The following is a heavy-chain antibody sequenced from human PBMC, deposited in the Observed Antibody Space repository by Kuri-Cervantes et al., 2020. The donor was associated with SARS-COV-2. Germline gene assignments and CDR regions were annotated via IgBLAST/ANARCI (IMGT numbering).Heavy chain of an antibody. V-gene: IGHV3-30*03. CDR2: ISFDGSIK. D-gene: IGHD3-22*01. CDR3: ARVSYDSN. CDR1: GFMFSRCG. J-gene: IGHJ4*02. Sequence: GESLKISCAASGFMFSRCGMHWVRQAPGKGLEWVACISFDGSIKDNIVSGKGRFTISRDNSQNTLYLQMNSLRAEDTAVYYCARVSYDSNWGQGTLVTVSS.